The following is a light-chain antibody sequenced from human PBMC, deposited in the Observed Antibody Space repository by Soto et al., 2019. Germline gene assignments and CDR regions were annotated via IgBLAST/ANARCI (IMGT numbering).Light chain of an antibody. CDR3: QQYNNWPLT. CDR1: QSVSSN. J-gene: IGKJ4*01. CDR2: GAS. Sequence: EVVMTQSPATLSVSLGDRATLSCRASQSVSSNLAWYQQKPGQGPRLLIYGASTRATGIPARFSGSGSGTEFTLTISSLQSEDFAVYSCQQYNNWPLTFGVGNKVEIK. V-gene: IGKV3-15*01.